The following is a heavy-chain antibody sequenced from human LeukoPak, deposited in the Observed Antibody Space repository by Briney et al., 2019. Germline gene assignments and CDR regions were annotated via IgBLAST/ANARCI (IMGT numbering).Heavy chain of an antibody. Sequence: GGSLRLSCAVSGFTFSSSWMHWVRQAPGKGLVWVSHIKTDGSTTAYADSVKGRFTISRDNSKNTLYLQMNSLRAEDTAVYYCARSSVLRFLEDHYYFDYWGQGTLVTVSS. CDR1: GFTFSSSW. D-gene: IGHD3-3*01. V-gene: IGHV3-74*01. CDR3: ARSSVLRFLEDHYYFDY. J-gene: IGHJ4*02. CDR2: IKTDGSTT.